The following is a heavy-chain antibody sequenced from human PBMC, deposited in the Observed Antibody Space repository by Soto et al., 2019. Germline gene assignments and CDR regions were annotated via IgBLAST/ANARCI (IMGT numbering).Heavy chain of an antibody. CDR3: ARAWWSSSRWFDP. D-gene: IGHD6-6*01. Sequence: EVQLVETGGGLIQPGGSLRLSCEVTGFTVSSNYMSWVRQAPGKGLEWVSVIYSGGTTYSADSVKGRFTISRDDSKNTLYLPMNSLRAEDTAVYYCARAWWSSSRWFDPWGQGTLVTVSS. CDR2: IYSGGTT. CDR1: GFTVSSNY. V-gene: IGHV3-53*02. J-gene: IGHJ5*02.